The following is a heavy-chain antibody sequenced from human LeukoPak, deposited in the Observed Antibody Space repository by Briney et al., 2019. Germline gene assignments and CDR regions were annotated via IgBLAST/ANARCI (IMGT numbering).Heavy chain of an antibody. V-gene: IGHV3-33*06. D-gene: IGHD3-22*01. Sequence: LPGGSLRLSCAASGFTFSSYGMHWVRQAPGKGLEWVAAIWSDGSKEYYADSVKGRFTVSRDNSKNTLYLQMDSLRVDETAVYYCGKDWAGGESGYSDVWGQGTLVTVSS. J-gene: IGHJ4*02. CDR1: GFTFSSYG. CDR3: GKDWAGGESGYSDV. CDR2: IWSDGSKE.